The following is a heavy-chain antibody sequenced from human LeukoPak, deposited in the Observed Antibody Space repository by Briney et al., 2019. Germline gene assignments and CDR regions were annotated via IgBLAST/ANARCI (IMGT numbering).Heavy chain of an antibody. CDR1: GGSISSGSYY. V-gene: IGHV4-61*02. CDR3: ARDLPYYHGSGAYFDY. CDR2: IYTSGST. Sequence: SETLSLTCTVSGGSISSGSYYWSWIRQPAGKGLEWIGRIYTSGSTNYNPSLKSRVTISVDTSKNQFSLKLSSVTAADTAVYYCARDLPYYHGSGAYFDYWGQGTLVTVSS. D-gene: IGHD3-10*01. J-gene: IGHJ4*02.